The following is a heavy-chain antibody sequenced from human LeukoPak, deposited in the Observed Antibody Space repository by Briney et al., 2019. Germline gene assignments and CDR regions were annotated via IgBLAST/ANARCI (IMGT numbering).Heavy chain of an antibody. CDR1: GFTFDDYA. CDR2: ISWNSGSI. V-gene: IGHV3-9*01. D-gene: IGHD5-24*01. J-gene: IGHJ2*01. Sequence: SGGSLRLSCAASGFTFDDYAMHWVRQAPGKGLEWVSGISWNSGSIGYADSVKGRFTISRDNSKNTLYLQMNSLRAEDTAVYYCARAPRDGHNIHPHWYFDLWGRGTLVTVSS. CDR3: ARAPRDGHNIHPHWYFDL.